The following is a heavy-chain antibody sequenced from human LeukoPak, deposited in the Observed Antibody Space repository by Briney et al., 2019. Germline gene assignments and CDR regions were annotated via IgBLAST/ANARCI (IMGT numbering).Heavy chain of an antibody. D-gene: IGHD3-22*01. CDR1: GFTFSSYE. CDR2: ISSSGSTI. CDR3: ARDSGYYYDSSGYLPFDY. Sequence: GGSLRLSCAASGFTFSSYEMNWVRQAPGKGLEWVSYISSSGSTIYYADSVKGRFTISSDNAKNSLYLQMNSLRAEDTAVYYCARDSGYYYDSSGYLPFDYWGQGTLATVSS. V-gene: IGHV3-48*03. J-gene: IGHJ4*02.